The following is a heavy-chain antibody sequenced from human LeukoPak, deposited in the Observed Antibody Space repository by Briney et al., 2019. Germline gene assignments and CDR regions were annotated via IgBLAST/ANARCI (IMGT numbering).Heavy chain of an antibody. Sequence: SETLSLTCIVSGGSIRRSPYHWGWIRQPPGKGREWIGSIHYTGTTYYNPSLKSRLTISVDTSKNQYSVQLNSVTAADRAVYYCGRYDFWNTQYMGDNWGQGTMVTVSS. J-gene: IGHJ4*02. D-gene: IGHD3/OR15-3a*01. CDR2: IHYTGTT. CDR3: GRYDFWNTQYMGDN. V-gene: IGHV4-39*01. CDR1: GGSIRRSPYH.